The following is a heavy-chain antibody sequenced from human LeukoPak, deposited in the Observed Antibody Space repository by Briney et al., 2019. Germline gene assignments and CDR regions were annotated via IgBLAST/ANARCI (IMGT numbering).Heavy chain of an antibody. CDR1: GGSFSGYY. D-gene: IGHD3-3*01. CDR2: INHSGST. CDR3: ASAGWLLYYFDY. Sequence: PSETLSLTCAVYGGSFSGYYWSWIRQPPGKGLEWIGEINHSGSTNYNPSLKGRVTISVDTSKNQFSLKLSSVTAADTAVYYCASAGWLLYYFDYWGQGTLVTVSS. V-gene: IGHV4-34*01. J-gene: IGHJ4*02.